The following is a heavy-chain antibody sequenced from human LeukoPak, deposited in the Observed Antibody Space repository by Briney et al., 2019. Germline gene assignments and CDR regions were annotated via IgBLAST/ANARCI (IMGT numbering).Heavy chain of an antibody. V-gene: IGHV4-38-2*02. CDR2: IYHSGST. CDR3: ARRETGDYFDY. CDR1: GYSISSGYY. J-gene: IGHJ4*02. Sequence: KPSETLSLTCTVSGYSISSGYYWGWIRQPPGKGLEWIGSIYHSGSTYYNPSLKSRVIISIDTAKNQISLSLSSVTAADTAVYYCARRETGDYFDYWGQGTLVTVSS. D-gene: IGHD7-27*01.